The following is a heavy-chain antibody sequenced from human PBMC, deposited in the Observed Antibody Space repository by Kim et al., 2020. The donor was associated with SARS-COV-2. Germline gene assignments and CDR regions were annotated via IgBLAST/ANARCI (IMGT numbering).Heavy chain of an antibody. CDR3: ARDLGDSSSWLASDY. J-gene: IGHJ4*02. CDR2: ISYDGSNK. D-gene: IGHD6-13*01. V-gene: IGHV3-30*04. Sequence: GGSLRLSCAASGFTFSSYAMHWVRQAPGKGLEWVAVISYDGSNKYYADSVKGRFTISRDNSKNTLYLQMNSLRAEDTAVYYCARDLGDSSSWLASDYWGQGTLVTVSS. CDR1: GFTFSSYA.